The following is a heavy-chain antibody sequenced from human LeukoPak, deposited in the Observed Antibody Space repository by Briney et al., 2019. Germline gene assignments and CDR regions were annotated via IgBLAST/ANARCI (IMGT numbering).Heavy chain of an antibody. CDR3: AKSPPPVIVGGAFDI. J-gene: IGHJ3*02. D-gene: IGHD1-26*01. CDR1: GFTFSSYG. CDR2: ISYDGSNK. Sequence: PGGSQRLSCAASGFTFSSYGMHWVRQAPGKGLEWVAVISYDGSNKYYADSVKGRFTISRDNSKNTLYLQMNSLRAEDTAVYYCAKSPPPVIVGGAFDIWGQGTMVTVSS. V-gene: IGHV3-30*18.